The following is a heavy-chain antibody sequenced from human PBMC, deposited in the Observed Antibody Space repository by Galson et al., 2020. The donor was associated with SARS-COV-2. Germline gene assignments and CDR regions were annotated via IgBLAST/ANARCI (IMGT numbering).Heavy chain of an antibody. Sequence: SETLSLTCSASAGSISRCSLYWVWIRQPPGKGLEWIGSIYYTGSTYYNPSLKSRVTILVDTSKTVFSLKLSSVTAADTAVYFCARGITHFDSWGQGTLITVSS. D-gene: IGHD3-10*01. J-gene: IGHJ4*02. V-gene: IGHV4-39*07. CDR3: ARGITHFDS. CDR1: AGSISRCSLY. CDR2: IYYTGST.